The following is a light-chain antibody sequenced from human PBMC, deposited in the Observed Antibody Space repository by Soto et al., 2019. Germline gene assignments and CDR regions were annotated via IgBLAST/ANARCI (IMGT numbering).Light chain of an antibody. Sequence: EIVLTQSPGTLSLSPGERATLSCRASQSVNNDYLAWYQQRHGQAPRLLIHGTSNRATGIPDRFSGSGSGTDFTLTFSRLEPEDFAVYYCEYYGTSITFGGGTKVDIK. V-gene: IGKV3-20*01. CDR3: EYYGTSIT. CDR1: QSVNNDY. J-gene: IGKJ4*01. CDR2: GTS.